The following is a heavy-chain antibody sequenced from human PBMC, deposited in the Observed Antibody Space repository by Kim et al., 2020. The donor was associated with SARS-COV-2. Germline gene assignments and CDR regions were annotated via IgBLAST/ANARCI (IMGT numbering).Heavy chain of an antibody. Sequence: GGSLRLSCAASGFTFSSYAMSWVRQAPGKGLEWVSTISDSGASTYYADSVKGRFTISRDNSKNTLYLQMTSLRVEDTAVYYCAKRGGPMVRGDPYFFAYWGQGTLVTVSS. CDR2: ISDSGAST. D-gene: IGHD3-10*01. CDR1: GFTFSSYA. J-gene: IGHJ4*02. CDR3: AKRGGPMVRGDPYFFAY. V-gene: IGHV3-23*01.